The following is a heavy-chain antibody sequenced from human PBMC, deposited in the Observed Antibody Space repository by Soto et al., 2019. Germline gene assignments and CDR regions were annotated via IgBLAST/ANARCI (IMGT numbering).Heavy chain of an antibody. CDR3: AREELGAGTRWFDP. D-gene: IGHD6-13*01. Sequence: QVQLQESGPGLVKPSQTLSLTCTVSGASISSGAYYWTWIRQPPGKALEWIGNIYYTGTTYYNPSLKSRVTISVDTGKNQFSLRLSSVTAADTAMYYCAREELGAGTRWFDPWGQGTLVTVSS. CDR2: IYYTGTT. CDR1: GASISSGAYY. J-gene: IGHJ5*02. V-gene: IGHV4-31*03.